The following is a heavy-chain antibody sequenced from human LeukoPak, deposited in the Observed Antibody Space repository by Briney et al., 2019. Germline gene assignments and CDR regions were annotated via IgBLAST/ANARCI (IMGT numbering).Heavy chain of an antibody. D-gene: IGHD3-22*01. J-gene: IGHJ5*02. CDR3: ARSGNYYDSSGYRSRPRNWFDP. CDR2: INPNSGGR. Sequence: ASVKVSFTASGYTFTVYYMHWVRQAPGQGREWMGWINPNSGGRNYAQKFQVRVTMTRDTSISTAYMELSRLRSDDTAVYYCARSGNYYDSSGYRSRPRNWFDPWGQGTLVTVSS. CDR1: GYTFTVYY. V-gene: IGHV1-2*02.